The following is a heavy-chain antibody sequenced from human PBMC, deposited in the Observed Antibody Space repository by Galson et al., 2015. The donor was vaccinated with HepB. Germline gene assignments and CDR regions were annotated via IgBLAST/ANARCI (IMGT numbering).Heavy chain of an antibody. CDR1: GYSISSGYY. D-gene: IGHD3-10*01. CDR2: IYHSGST. CDR3: ARSLLWFGEGVDY. J-gene: IGHJ4*02. V-gene: IGHV4-38-2*01. Sequence: ETLSLTCAVSGYSISSGYYWGWIRQPPGKGLEWIRSIYHSGSTYYNPSLKSRVTITVDTSKNQFSLKLSTVTAADTAVYYCARSLLWFGEGVDYWGQGTLVTVSS.